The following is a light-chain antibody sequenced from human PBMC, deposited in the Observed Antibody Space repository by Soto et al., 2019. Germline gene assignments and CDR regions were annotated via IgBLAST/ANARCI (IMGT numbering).Light chain of an antibody. J-gene: IGKJ4*01. CDR3: LQHNSYPRT. V-gene: IGKV1-17*03. CDR2: TTS. CDR1: QGISNY. Sequence: VQINQSAAAVSASVGYRVDITCRASQGISNYLAWFQQKPGKVPKRLIYTTSTLQSGVPSRFSGSRSGTEFTLTISSLQPEDIATYYCLQHNSYPRTFGEGTKVDIK.